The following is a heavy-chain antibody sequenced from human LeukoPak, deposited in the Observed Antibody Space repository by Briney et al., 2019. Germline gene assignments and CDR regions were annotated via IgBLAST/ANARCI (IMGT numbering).Heavy chain of an antibody. CDR1: GFTFSSYA. CDR2: IRYDGSNK. D-gene: IGHD4-17*01. Sequence: GGSLRLPCAASGFTFSSYAMTWVRQAPGKGLEWVAFIRYDGSNKYYADSVKGRFTISRDYSKNTLYLQVNSLRPEDTAVYYCAKLSGAYGDSRDYWGQGTLVTVSS. J-gene: IGHJ4*02. V-gene: IGHV3-30*02. CDR3: AKLSGAYGDSRDY.